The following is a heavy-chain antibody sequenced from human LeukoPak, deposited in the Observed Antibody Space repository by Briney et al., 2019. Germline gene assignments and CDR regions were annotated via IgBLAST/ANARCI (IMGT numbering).Heavy chain of an antibody. CDR3: ARGRDRSKAGDH. D-gene: IGHD5-24*01. CDR1: GGSCDDYY. CDR2: IHPSGIF. V-gene: IGHV4-34*01. Sequence: LETLSLTCAVYGGSCDDYYCSWIRQPPGKGLEWIGEIHPSGIFYYNSSLMSRVTISIDTSKSQFSLRLTSVTAADTGFYYCARGRDRSKAGDHWGQGSLVTVSS. J-gene: IGHJ4*02.